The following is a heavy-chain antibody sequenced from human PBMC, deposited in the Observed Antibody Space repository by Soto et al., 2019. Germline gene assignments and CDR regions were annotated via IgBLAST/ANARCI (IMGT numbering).Heavy chain of an antibody. CDR1: GFTFSNYD. D-gene: IGHD4-4*01. V-gene: IGHV3-30-3*01. CDR2: ISYDGTNK. CDR3: ARGLQGGLDP. J-gene: IGHJ5*02. Sequence: QVQLVESGGGVVQPGRSLRLSCAASGFTFSNYDMHWVRQAPGKGLEWVASISYDGTNKYYAGSVKGRFTISRDNSKNTFYLQMTSLRPEDTAVFYCARGLQGGLDPWGQVTLVTVSS.